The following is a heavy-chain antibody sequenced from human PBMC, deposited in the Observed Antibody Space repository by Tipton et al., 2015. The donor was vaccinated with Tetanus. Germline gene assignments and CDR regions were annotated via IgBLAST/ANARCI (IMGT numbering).Heavy chain of an antibody. CDR2: IYSGGTT. CDR1: GFSVSTNY. J-gene: IGHJ4*02. CDR3: ARDGYSSGYFDY. D-gene: IGHD3-22*01. V-gene: IGHV3-66*01. Sequence: SLRLSCAASGFSVSTNYMNWVRQAPGKGLEWVSVIYSGGTTYYAGSVKDRFTVSRDISKNTVDPQMNSLRVEDTAVYFCARDGYSSGYFDYWGQGSLVTVSS.